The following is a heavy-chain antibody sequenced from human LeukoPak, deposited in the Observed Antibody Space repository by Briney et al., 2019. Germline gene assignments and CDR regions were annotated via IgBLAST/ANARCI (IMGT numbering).Heavy chain of an antibody. V-gene: IGHV3-74*03. CDR1: GFTLKNYW. Sequence: GGSLRLSCETSGFTLKNYWMSWLRRAPGKGLEWVSRSKYDGSTAMYAESVKGRFTISGDNARGTLYLQMNSLRVDDTAVYYCAKSDWFDPCGRGILVTVSS. J-gene: IGHJ5*02. CDR3: AKSDWFDP. CDR2: SKYDGSTA.